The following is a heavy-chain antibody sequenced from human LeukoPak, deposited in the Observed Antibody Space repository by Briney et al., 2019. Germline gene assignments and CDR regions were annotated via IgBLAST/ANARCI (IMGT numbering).Heavy chain of an antibody. V-gene: IGHV3-7*01. J-gene: IGHJ4*02. D-gene: IGHD3-22*01. CDR1: GFTFSSYW. CDR3: ARDRSYYDSSGPFGIDY. Sequence: PGGSLRLSCAASGFTFSSYWMSWVRKAPGKGLEWVANIKQDGSEKYYVDSVKGRFTISRDNAKNSLYLQMNSLRAEDTAVYYCARDRSYYDSSGPFGIDYWGQGTLVTVSS. CDR2: IKQDGSEK.